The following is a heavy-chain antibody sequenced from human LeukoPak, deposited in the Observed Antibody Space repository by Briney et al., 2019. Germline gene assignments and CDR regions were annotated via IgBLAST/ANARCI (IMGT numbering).Heavy chain of an antibody. CDR1: GDSISSRSDF. J-gene: IGHJ5*02. CDR3: ARENNHLTWFDP. V-gene: IGHV4-39*01. CDR2: VYYSGST. D-gene: IGHD1-14*01. Sequence: SETLSLTCSVSGDSISSRSDFWGWIRQPPGKGLEWIGSVYYSGSTYYSPSLKSRVTVSVDTSKNQFSLKLSSVTAADTAVYYCARENNHLTWFDPWGQGTLVTVSS.